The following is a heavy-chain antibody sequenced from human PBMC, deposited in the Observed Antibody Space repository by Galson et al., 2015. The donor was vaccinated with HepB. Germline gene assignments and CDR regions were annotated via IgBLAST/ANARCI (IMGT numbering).Heavy chain of an antibody. CDR2: TSYDGSNN. V-gene: IGHV3-30*18. D-gene: IGHD4-23*01. CDR1: GFTFSSYG. J-gene: IGHJ6*02. CDR3: AKVVYRGYYSCYYGMDV. Sequence: SLRLSCAASGFTFSSYGMHWGRQAPGTGLDCVAVTSYDGSNNYYADSVKGRFTTSSDNSKNTLYLQMNSLRAEDTAVYYCAKVVYRGYYSCYYGMDVWGQGTTVTVSS.